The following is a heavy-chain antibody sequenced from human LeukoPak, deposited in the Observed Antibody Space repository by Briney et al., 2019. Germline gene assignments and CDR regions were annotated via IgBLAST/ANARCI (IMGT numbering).Heavy chain of an antibody. V-gene: IGHV4-39*01. CDR2: IYYSGST. D-gene: IGHD1-26*01. CDR1: GGSISSSGYY. CDR3: AGQGGSYPFDY. Sequence: PSETLSLTCTVSGGSISSSGYYWGWIRQPPGKGLEWIGSIYYSGSTWYNPSLKSRVIISVDTSKKQFSLKLSSVTAADTAVYYCAGQGGSYPFDYWGQGTLVTDPS. J-gene: IGHJ4*02.